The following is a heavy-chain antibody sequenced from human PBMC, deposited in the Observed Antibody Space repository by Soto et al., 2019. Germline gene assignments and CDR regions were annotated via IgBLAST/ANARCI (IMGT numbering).Heavy chain of an antibody. CDR2: IYSGGST. Sequence: GGSLRLSCAASGFTVSSNYMSWVRQAPGKGLEWVSVIYSGGSTYYADSVKGRFTISRDNSKNTLYLQMNSLRAEDTAVYYCESVLGPGYYYRMDVWGQGTTVTVSS. CDR3: ESVLGPGYYYRMDV. V-gene: IGHV3-53*01. J-gene: IGHJ6*02. CDR1: GFTVSSNY.